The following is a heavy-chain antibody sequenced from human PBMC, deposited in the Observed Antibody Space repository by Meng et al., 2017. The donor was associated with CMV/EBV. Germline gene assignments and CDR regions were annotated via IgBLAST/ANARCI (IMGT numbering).Heavy chain of an antibody. Sequence: GGSLRLSCAASGFTFSSYSMNWVRQAPGKGLEWVSSISSSSSYIYYADSVKGRFTISRDNAKNSLYLQMNSLRAEDTAVYYCARHLEYSSSISHWFDPWGQGTLVTVSS. CDR1: GFTFSSYS. CDR3: ARHLEYSSSISHWFDP. V-gene: IGHV3-21*01. J-gene: IGHJ5*02. D-gene: IGHD6-6*01. CDR2: ISSSSSYI.